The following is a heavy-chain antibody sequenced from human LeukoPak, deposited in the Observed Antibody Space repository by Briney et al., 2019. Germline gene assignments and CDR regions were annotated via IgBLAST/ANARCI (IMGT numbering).Heavy chain of an antibody. CDR1: GFTFSSHW. CDR2: IKQDGSEK. V-gene: IGHV3-7*01. D-gene: IGHD4-17*01. CDR3: ARDLGGDYTDYFDY. Sequence: PGGSLRLSCAASGFTFSSHWMSWVRQAPGKGLEWVANIKQDGSEKYYVDSVKGRFTISRDNAKNSLYLQMNSLRAEDTAVYYCARDLGGDYTDYFDYWGQGTLVTVSS. J-gene: IGHJ4*02.